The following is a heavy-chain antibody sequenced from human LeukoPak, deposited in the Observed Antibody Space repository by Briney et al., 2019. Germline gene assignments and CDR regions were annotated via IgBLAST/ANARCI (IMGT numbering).Heavy chain of an antibody. D-gene: IGHD2-2*01. CDR2: IIPIFGTA. J-gene: IGHJ4*02. CDR1: GDTFSSYA. V-gene: IGHV1-69*13. CDR3: ARFPWSGYCSSTSCSH. Sequence: ASVKVSCKASGDTFSSYAISWVRQAPGQGLEWMGGIIPIFGTANYAQKFQGRVTITADESTSTAYMELSSLRSEDTAVYYCARFPWSGYCSSTSCSHWGQGTLVTVSS.